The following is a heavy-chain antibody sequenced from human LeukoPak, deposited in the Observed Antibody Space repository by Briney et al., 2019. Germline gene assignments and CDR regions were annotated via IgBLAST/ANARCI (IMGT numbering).Heavy chain of an antibody. V-gene: IGHV3-23*01. J-gene: IGHJ4*02. CDR1: GFSFSTYG. D-gene: IGHD3-10*01. CDR2: ITRSGGT. Sequence: GSLRLSCVASGFSFSTYGMTWVRQAPGKGLEWVSIITRSGGTYYADSVKGRFTISRDNSKNTLYLQMNSLRAEDTAVYYCATWVFLGESGYYDYWGQGTLVTVSS. CDR3: ATWVFLGESGYYDY.